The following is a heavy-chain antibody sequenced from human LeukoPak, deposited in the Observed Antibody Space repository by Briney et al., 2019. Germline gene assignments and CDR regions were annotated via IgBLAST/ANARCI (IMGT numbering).Heavy chain of an antibody. CDR2: ISSSGSTI. Sequence: GGYLRLSCAASGFTFSSYEMNWVRQAPGKGLEWVSYISSSGSTIYYADSVKGRFTISRDNAKNSLYLQMNSLRAEDTAVYYCARGVSSSWYGVLNFDYWGQGTLVTVSS. V-gene: IGHV3-48*03. CDR1: GFTFSSYE. J-gene: IGHJ4*02. D-gene: IGHD6-13*01. CDR3: ARGVSSSWYGVLNFDY.